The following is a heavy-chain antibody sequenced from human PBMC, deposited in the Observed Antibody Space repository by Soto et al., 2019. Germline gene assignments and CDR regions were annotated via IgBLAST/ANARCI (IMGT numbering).Heavy chain of an antibody. D-gene: IGHD3-22*01. CDR3: TRPHPYYYDSSGYPYYFDY. J-gene: IGHJ4*02. Sequence: PGGSLRLSCAASGFTFSGSAIRWCRHASCKWLEWVGRIRSKANSYATAYAASVKGRFTISRDDSKNTAYLQMNSLKTEDTAVYYCTRPHPYYYDSSGYPYYFDYWGQGTLVTVSS. CDR2: IRSKANSYAT. V-gene: IGHV3-73*01. CDR1: GFTFSGSA.